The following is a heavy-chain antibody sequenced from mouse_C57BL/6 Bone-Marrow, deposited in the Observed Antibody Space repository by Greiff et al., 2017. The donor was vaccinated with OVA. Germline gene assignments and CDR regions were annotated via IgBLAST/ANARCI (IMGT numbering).Heavy chain of an antibody. CDR1: GFTFSDYG. V-gene: IGHV5-17*01. CDR3: ARSDYDYFDY. D-gene: IGHD2-4*01. CDR2: ISSGSSTI. J-gene: IGHJ2*01. Sequence: EVKLMESGGGLVKPGGSLKLSCAASGFTFSDYGMHWVRQAPEKGLEWVAYISSGSSTIYYADTVKGRFTISRDNAKNPLFLQMTSLRSEDTAMYYCARSDYDYFDYWGQGTTLTVSS.